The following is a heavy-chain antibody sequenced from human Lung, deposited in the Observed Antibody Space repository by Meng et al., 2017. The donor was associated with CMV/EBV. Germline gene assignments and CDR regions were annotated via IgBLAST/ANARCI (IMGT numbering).Heavy chain of an antibody. J-gene: IGHJ5*01. V-gene: IGHV1-69*02. Sequence: SVKVSCKASGGTFSDYTISWVRQAPGQGLEWMGRITPIVGIPGYAQRYQDRVTITADKFTGTSYMEVTRVTFEDAAVYFCAKSQCSSDNCRDAYNGFDSWGQGXLVTVSS. D-gene: IGHD2-2*01. CDR2: ITPIVGIP. CDR3: AKSQCSSDNCRDAYNGFDS. CDR1: GGTFSDYT.